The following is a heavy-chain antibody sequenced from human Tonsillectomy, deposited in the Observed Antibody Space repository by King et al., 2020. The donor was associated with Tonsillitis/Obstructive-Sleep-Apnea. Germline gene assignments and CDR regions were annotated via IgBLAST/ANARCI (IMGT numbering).Heavy chain of an antibody. J-gene: IGHJ3*02. V-gene: IGHV3-30*18. CDR2: ISYDGSNK. D-gene: IGHD4-17*01. CDR3: AKDRVRLSTVTPIDAFDI. Sequence: VQLVESGGGVVQPGRSLRLSCAASGFTFSSYGMHWVRQAPGKGLGWVAVISYDGSNKYYADSVKGRFTISRDNSKNTMYLQMNSLRAEDTAVYYCAKDRVRLSTVTPIDAFDIWGQGTMVTVSS. CDR1: GFTFSSYG.